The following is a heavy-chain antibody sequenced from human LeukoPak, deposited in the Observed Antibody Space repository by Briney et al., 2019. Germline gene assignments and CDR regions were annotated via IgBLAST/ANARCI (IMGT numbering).Heavy chain of an antibody. CDR3: ARRGASDAFDI. CDR1: GDTVSSNNID. CDR2: TYYRSKYYN. V-gene: IGHV6-1*01. Sequence: QTLSLTCAISGDTVSSNNIDWNWISQSPSRGLEWLARTYYRSKYYNDYAISPKSLITINPDTSKDQFSLQLNSVTPDDTAMYYCARRGASDAFDIWGQGTMVSVSS. D-gene: IGHD5-12*01. J-gene: IGHJ3*02.